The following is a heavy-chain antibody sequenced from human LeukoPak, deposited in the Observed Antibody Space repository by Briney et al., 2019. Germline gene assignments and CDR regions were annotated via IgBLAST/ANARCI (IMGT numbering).Heavy chain of an antibody. CDR1: GFTFSSYA. V-gene: IGHV3-23*01. CDR2: ISGSGGST. CDR3: AKVGGYGSGSYYNLYFDY. J-gene: IGHJ4*02. D-gene: IGHD3-10*01. Sequence: GGSLRLSCAASGFTFSSYAMSWVRQAPGKGLEWVSAISGSGGSTYYADSVKGRFTISRDNSKNTLCLQMNSLRAEDTAVYYCAKVGGYGSGSYYNLYFDYWGQGTLVTVSS.